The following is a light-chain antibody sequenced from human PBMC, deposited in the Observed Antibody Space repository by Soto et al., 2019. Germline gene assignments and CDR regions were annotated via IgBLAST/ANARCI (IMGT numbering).Light chain of an antibody. J-gene: IGLJ3*02. CDR3: SLSYSGVRV. CDR2: HTS. CDR1: AGPVTSRHY. V-gene: IGLV7-46*01. Sequence: QAVVTQEPSMTVSPGGTVTLTCASSAGPVTSRHYPYWFQQKPGQAPRALIYHTSNKHPWTPARFSGSLLGGTPALILSGTQPEDEADYYCSLSYSGVRVFGGGTKLTVL.